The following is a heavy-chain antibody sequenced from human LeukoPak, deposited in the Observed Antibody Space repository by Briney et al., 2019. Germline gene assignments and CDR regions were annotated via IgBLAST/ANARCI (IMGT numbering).Heavy chain of an antibody. J-gene: IGHJ4*02. CDR3: ARARRTVTTSPLGY. CDR2: ISYDGSNK. D-gene: IGHD4-17*01. V-gene: IGHV3-30-3*01. Sequence: PGGSLRLSCAASGFTFSSYAMHWVRQAPGKGLEWVAVISYDGSNKYYADSVKGRFTISRDNSKNTLYLQMNSLRAEDTAVYYCARARRTVTTSPLGYWGQGTLVTVSS. CDR1: GFTFSSYA.